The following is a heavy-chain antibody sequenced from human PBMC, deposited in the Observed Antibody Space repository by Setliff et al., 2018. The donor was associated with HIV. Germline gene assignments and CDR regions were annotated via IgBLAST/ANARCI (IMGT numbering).Heavy chain of an antibody. J-gene: IGHJ4*02. CDR2: IIPIYGTA. CDR3: ARAPRLTMIRGVFDY. CDR1: GYTFSSYA. D-gene: IGHD3-10*01. V-gene: IGHV1-69*05. Sequence: GASVKVSCKASGYTFSSYAISWVRQAPGQGLEWMGGIIPIYGTANYAQKFQGRVTITTDESRSIVYMEVSSLRSEDTAVYYCARAPRLTMIRGVFDYWGQGTLVTVSS.